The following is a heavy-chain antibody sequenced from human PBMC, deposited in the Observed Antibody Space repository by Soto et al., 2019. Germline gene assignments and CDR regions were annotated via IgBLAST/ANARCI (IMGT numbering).Heavy chain of an antibody. V-gene: IGHV1-69*13. Sequence: VASVKVSCKASGGTFSSYAISWVRQAPGQGLEWMGGIIPIFGTANYAQKFQGRVTITADESTSTAYMELSSLRSEDTAVYYCARERGSSLAYCGGDCAGNWFDPWGQGTLVTVSS. CDR1: GGTFSSYA. D-gene: IGHD2-21*02. CDR3: ARERGSSLAYCGGDCAGNWFDP. J-gene: IGHJ5*02. CDR2: IIPIFGTA.